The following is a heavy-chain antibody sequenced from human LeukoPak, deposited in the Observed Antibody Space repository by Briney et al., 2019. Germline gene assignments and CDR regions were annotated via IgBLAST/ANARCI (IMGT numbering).Heavy chain of an antibody. Sequence: GASVKVSCKASGGTFSSYAISWVRQAPGQGLEWMGGIIPIFGTANYAQKFQGRVTITADESTSTAYMELSSLRSEDTAVYYCARGRLPYYYGSGSYYNEGVPGDYWGQGTLVTVSS. D-gene: IGHD3-10*01. J-gene: IGHJ4*02. CDR1: GGTFSSYA. V-gene: IGHV1-69*01. CDR3: ARGRLPYYYGSGSYYNEGVPGDY. CDR2: IIPIFGTA.